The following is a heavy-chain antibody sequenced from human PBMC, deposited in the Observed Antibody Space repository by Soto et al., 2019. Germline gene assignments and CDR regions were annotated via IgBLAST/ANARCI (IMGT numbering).Heavy chain of an antibody. Sequence: GESLRISCKGSGYSFTSYWISWVRQMPGKGLEWMGRIDPSDSYTNYSPSFQGHVTISAYKSISTAYLQWSSLKASDTAMYYCASTYYDSDYYYYGMDVWGQGTTVTVSS. D-gene: IGHD3-3*01. CDR2: IDPSDSYT. CDR3: ASTYYDSDYYYYGMDV. V-gene: IGHV5-10-1*01. CDR1: GYSFTSYW. J-gene: IGHJ6*02.